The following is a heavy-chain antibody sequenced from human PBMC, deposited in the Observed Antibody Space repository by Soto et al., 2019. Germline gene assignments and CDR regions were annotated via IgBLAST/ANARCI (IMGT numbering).Heavy chain of an antibody. CDR2: LSSSGTT. CDR3: ARXWSKFSYNYPYYYAMDA. J-gene: IGHJ6*02. CDR1: GFSVTNNY. D-gene: IGHD5-18*01. Sequence: PGGSLRLSCSVSGFSVTNNYISWVRQAPGKGLEWVSLLSSSGTTYYADSVRGRFTVSRDGSKNTLHLQMDSLTPEDTAVYYCARXWSKFSYNYPYYYAMDAWGQGTTVTVSS. V-gene: IGHV3-53*01.